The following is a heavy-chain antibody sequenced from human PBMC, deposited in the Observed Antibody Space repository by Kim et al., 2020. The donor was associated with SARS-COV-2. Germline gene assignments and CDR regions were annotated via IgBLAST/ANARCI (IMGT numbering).Heavy chain of an antibody. J-gene: IGHJ4*02. Sequence: SETLSLTCTVSGGSVSSSSYFWTWIRQPPGKGLEWIGYIYYSGANNYNPSLKSRVVISMDTSKNQFSLKLSSVTAADTAVYYCARLGTSLDYWSQGTLVTVSS. CDR1: GGSVSSSSYF. V-gene: IGHV4-61*01. CDR2: IYYSGAN. D-gene: IGHD2-8*01. CDR3: ARLGTSLDY.